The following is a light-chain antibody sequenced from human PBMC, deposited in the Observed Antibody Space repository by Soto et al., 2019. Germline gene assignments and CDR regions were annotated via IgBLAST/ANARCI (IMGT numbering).Light chain of an antibody. J-gene: IGLJ1*01. V-gene: IGLV2-23*01. CDR1: ISDVVTYNL. Sequence: QCPLMQPASVSGSPGQSITISCTGIISDVVTYNLVSWYQQHPGKAPKLMIYEGSKRPSGVSNRFSGSKSGNTASLTISGLQAEDEADYYCCAYAGSSTYVFGSGTKV. CDR2: EGS. CDR3: CAYAGSSTYV.